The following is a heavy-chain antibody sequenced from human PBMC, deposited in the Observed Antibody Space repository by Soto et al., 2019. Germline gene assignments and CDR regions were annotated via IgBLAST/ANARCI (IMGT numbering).Heavy chain of an antibody. Sequence: PGGSLRPSCAASGFTFSSYAMSWVRQAPGEGLEWVSAISGSGGSTYYADSVKGRFTISRDNSKNTLYLQMNSLRAEDTAVYYCAKDRRVVRHIDWLGRAVDYWGQGTLVTVAS. CDR1: GFTFSSYA. D-gene: IGHD3-9*01. CDR3: AKDRRVVRHIDWLGRAVDY. CDR2: ISGSGGST. V-gene: IGHV3-23*01. J-gene: IGHJ4*02.